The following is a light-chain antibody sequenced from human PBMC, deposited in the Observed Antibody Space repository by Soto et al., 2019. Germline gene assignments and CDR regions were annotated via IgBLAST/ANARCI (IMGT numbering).Light chain of an antibody. CDR2: GAS. Sequence: EIVLTQSPGTLFLSPGERATLSCRASQSVRSRYVAWYQQKPAQAPRLLIYGASSRATGIPDRFSGSGSGTDFTFTISRLEPEDLAVYYCQQYGDSPTFGGGTKVGIK. CDR3: QQYGDSPT. J-gene: IGKJ4*01. V-gene: IGKV3-20*01. CDR1: QSVRSRY.